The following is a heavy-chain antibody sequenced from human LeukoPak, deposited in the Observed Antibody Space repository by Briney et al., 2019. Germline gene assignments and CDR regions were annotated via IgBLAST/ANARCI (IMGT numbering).Heavy chain of an antibody. J-gene: IGHJ4*02. CDR1: GGSIRSNSFY. CDR3: ARPAYSYPLAFGFFDY. Sequence: SETLSLTCTVSGGSIRSNSFYWGWIRQPPGKGLEWIGSISFSGSTSYSPSLKSRITISVDTSKNEFSLKLDSVTAADTAVYYCARPAYSYPLAFGFFDYWGQGALVTVSS. D-gene: IGHD5-18*01. CDR2: ISFSGST. V-gene: IGHV4-39*01.